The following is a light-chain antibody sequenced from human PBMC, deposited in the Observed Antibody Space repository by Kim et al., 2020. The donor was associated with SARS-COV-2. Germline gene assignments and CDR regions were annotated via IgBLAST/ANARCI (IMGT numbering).Light chain of an antibody. V-gene: IGLV6-57*02. CDR3: QSYDSSFWV. J-gene: IGLJ3*02. CDR2: EDN. CDR1: SGSIASND. Sequence: GKTVTISCTGSSGSIASNDVQGYQQRPGSAPTTVIYEDNQRPSGVPDRFSGSIDSSSNSASLTISGLKTEDDADYYCQSYDSSFWVFGGGTKLTVL.